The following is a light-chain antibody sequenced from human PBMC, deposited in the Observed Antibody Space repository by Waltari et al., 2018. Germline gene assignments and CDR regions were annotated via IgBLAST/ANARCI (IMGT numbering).Light chain of an antibody. V-gene: IGKV1-39*01. J-gene: IGKJ2*02. Sequence: DIQMTQSPVSLSASVGDTVTITCRASHNIGTFLSWYQQRPAKAPTVLIYAASPLQRGVPSRFSGSGSGTDFTLTIFSLQPEDFATYFCQQTYSALCCTFGQGTKLEIK. CDR1: HNIGTF. CDR3: QQTYSALCCT. CDR2: AAS.